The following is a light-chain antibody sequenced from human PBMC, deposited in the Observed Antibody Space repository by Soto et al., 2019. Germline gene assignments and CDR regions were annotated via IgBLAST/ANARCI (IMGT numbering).Light chain of an antibody. CDR3: CSYAGSTTFWV. Sequence: QYALTQPASVSGSPRQSITISCTGNSSDVGSYNLVSWYQQHPGKAPKLMIYEGTQRPSGVSDRFSGAKSGNTASLTISGLQAEDEADYYCCSYAGSTTFWVFGGGTKLTVL. CDR1: SSDVGSYNL. CDR2: EGT. J-gene: IGLJ3*02. V-gene: IGLV2-23*03.